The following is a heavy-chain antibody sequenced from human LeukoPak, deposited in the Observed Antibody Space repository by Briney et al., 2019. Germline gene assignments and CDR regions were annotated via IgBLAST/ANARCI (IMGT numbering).Heavy chain of an antibody. CDR3: ARGRIVVVPAAIYYYYYGMDV. CDR1: GGSFSGYY. Sequence: PSETLSLTCAVYGGSFSGYYWSWIRQPPGKGLEWIGEINHSGSTNYNPSLKSRVTISVDTSKNQFSLKLSSVTAADTAVYYCARGRIVVVPAAIYYYYYGMDVWGQGTRVTVSS. CDR2: INHSGST. D-gene: IGHD2-2*01. J-gene: IGHJ6*02. V-gene: IGHV4-34*01.